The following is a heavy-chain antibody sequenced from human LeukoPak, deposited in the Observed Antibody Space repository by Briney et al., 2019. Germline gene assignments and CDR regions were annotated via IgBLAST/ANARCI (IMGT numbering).Heavy chain of an antibody. CDR3: ARVYGYSSGWLGYYYYYMDV. V-gene: IGHV3-21*01. CDR1: GFTFSSYS. CDR2: ISSSSSYI. D-gene: IGHD6-19*01. J-gene: IGHJ6*03. Sequence: GGSLRLSCAASGFTFSSYSMNWVRQAPGKGLEWVSSISSSSSYIYYADSVKGRFTISRDNAKNSLYLQMNSLRAEDTAVYYCARVYGYSSGWLGYYYYYMDVWGKGTTVTVSS.